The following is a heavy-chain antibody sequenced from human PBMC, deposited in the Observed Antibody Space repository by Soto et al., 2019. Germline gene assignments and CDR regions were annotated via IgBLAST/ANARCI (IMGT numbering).Heavy chain of an antibody. CDR3: ARGPFSSSWYSKPHYCGMDV. V-gene: IGHV3-48*02. CDR1: GFTFSSYS. J-gene: IGHJ6*04. CDR2: ISSSSSTI. Sequence: PGGSLRLSCAASGFTFSSYSMNWVRQAPGKGLEWVSYISSSSSTIYYADSVKGRFTISRDNAKNSLYLQMNSLRDEDTAVYYCARGPFSSSWYSKPHYCGMDVWGKGTTVTVSS. D-gene: IGHD6-13*01.